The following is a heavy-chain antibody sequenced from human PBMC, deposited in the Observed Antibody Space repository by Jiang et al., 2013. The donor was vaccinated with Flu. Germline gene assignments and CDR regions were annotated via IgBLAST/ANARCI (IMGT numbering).Heavy chain of an antibody. CDR1: GFTFGDYA. CDR3: TRFASYCSSTSCYFFDY. J-gene: IGHJ4*02. D-gene: IGHD2-2*01. V-gene: IGHV3-49*03. CDR2: IRSKAYGGTT. Sequence: QLLESGGGLVQPGRSLRLSCTASGFTFGDYAMSWFRQAPGKGLEWVGFIRSKAYGGTTEYAASVKGRFTISRDDSKSIAYLQMNSLKTEDTAVYYCTRFASYCSSTSCYFFDYWGQGTLVTVSS.